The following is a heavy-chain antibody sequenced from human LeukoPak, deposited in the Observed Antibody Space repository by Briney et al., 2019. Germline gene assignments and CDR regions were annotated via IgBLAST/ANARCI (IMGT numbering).Heavy chain of an antibody. CDR3: ARDPGRIGFDY. V-gene: IGHV3-7*03. CDR2: IKQDGSEM. CDR1: GFTFSSYW. J-gene: IGHJ4*02. Sequence: GGSLRLSCAASGFTFSSYWMHWVRQAPGKGLEWVANIKQDGSEMYYVESVKGRFTISRDNAKNSLFLQMTSLRAEDTAVYYCARDPGRIGFDYWGQGTLVTVSS. D-gene: IGHD2/OR15-2a*01.